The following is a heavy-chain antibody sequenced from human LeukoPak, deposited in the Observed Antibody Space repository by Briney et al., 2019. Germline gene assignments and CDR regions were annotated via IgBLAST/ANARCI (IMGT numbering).Heavy chain of an antibody. CDR2: ISNSGGYI. Sequence: GGSLRLCCAASGFTFRSYNMNWVRQAPGKGLEWVSSISNSGGYIYYADSVKGRFTISRDNAKNSLYLQMNSLRAEDTAVYYCARGSIAAAGDFWGQGTLVTVSS. V-gene: IGHV3-21*01. D-gene: IGHD6-13*01. CDR3: ARGSIAAAGDF. J-gene: IGHJ4*02. CDR1: GFTFRSYN.